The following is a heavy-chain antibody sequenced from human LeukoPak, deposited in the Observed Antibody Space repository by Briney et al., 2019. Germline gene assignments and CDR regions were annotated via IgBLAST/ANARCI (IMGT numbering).Heavy chain of an antibody. V-gene: IGHV3-30-3*01. CDR3: ARESGTRPFDI. CDR2: ISYDGSNK. D-gene: IGHD1-1*01. Sequence: PGGSLRLSCAASGFTFSSYAMHWVRQAPGKGLEWVAVISYDGSNKYYADSVKGRFTISRDNSKNTLYLQMNSLKAEDTAVYYCARESGTRPFDIWGQGTAVTVSS. J-gene: IGHJ3*02. CDR1: GFTFSSYA.